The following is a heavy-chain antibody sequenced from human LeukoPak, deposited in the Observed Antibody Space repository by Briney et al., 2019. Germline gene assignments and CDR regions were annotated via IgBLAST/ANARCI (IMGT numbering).Heavy chain of an antibody. J-gene: IGHJ6*03. D-gene: IGHD1-1*01. CDR2: IYSDGSRT. Sequence: GGSLRLSCAASGFTFSSYWMHWVRQGPGKGLVWVSRIYSDGSRTTYADSGKGRFTISRDNAKKSLYLQMNSLRAEDTAVYYCARVVTVAWSERRPGYFYMDVWGKGTTVTVSS. CDR1: GFTFSSYW. CDR3: ARVVTVAWSERRPGYFYMDV. V-gene: IGHV3-74*01.